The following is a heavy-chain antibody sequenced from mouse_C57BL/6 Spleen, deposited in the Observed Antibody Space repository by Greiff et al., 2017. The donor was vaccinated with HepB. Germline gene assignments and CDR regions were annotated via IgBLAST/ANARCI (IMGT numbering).Heavy chain of an antibody. V-gene: IGHV1-55*01. J-gene: IGHJ2*01. CDR3: ARITTVVALDY. Sequence: QVQLQQPGAELVKPGASVKMSCKASGYTFTSYWITWVKQRPGQGLEWIGEIYPGSGSTNYNEKFKSKATLTVDTSSSTAYMQLSSLTSEDSAVYYGARITTVVALDYWGQGTTLTVSS. CDR1: GYTFTSYW. CDR2: IYPGSGST. D-gene: IGHD1-1*01.